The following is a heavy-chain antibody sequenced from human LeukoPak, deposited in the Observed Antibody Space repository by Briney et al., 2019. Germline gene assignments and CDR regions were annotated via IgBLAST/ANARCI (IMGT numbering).Heavy chain of an antibody. J-gene: IGHJ4*02. V-gene: IGHV4-34*01. CDR3: ARGLVRAYYYDSSGYYYFGY. CDR2: IDHSGST. D-gene: IGHD3-22*01. Sequence: SETLSLTCAVYGGSFSGYYWSWIRQPPGKGLEWIGEIDHSGSTNYNPSLKSRVTISVDTSKNQFSLKLSSVTAADTAVYYRARGLVRAYYYDSSGYYYFGYWGQGTLVTVSS. CDR1: GGSFSGYY.